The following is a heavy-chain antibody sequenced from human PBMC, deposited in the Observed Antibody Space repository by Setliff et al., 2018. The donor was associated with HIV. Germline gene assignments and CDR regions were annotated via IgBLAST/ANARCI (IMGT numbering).Heavy chain of an antibody. CDR1: GGSISSSSYY. J-gene: IGHJ3*01. CDR2: IYYSGST. Sequence: PSETLSLTCTVSGGSISSSSYYWGWIRQPPGKGLEYIGSIYYSGSTYYNPSLKSRITISVDTSKNQLSLRLRSVTAADTAVYYCARRIPLRQWMVPGDSFDVWGRGTKVTVSS. V-gene: IGHV4-39*01. CDR3: ARRIPLRQWMVPGDSFDV. D-gene: IGHD3-10*01.